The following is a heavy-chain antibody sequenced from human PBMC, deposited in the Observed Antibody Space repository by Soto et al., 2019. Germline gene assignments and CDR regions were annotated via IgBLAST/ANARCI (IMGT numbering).Heavy chain of an antibody. CDR1: GGTFSSYA. CDR3: ARVLDTAVTTLGWFGP. J-gene: IGHJ5*02. D-gene: IGHD4-17*01. CDR2: IIPIFGTA. Sequence: QVQLVQSGAEVKKPGSSVKVSCKASGGTFSSYAISWVRQAPGQGLEWMGGIIPIFGTANYAQKFQGRVTITADESTSTADMELSSLRSEDTAVYYCARVLDTAVTTLGWFGPWGQGTLVTVSS. V-gene: IGHV1-69*12.